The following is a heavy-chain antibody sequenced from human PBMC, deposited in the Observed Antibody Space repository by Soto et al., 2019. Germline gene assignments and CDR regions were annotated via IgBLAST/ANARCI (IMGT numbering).Heavy chain of an antibody. D-gene: IGHD2-2*01. J-gene: IGHJ6*02. V-gene: IGHV1-69*01. Sequence: QVQLVQSGAEVKKPGSSVKVSCKASGGTFSSYAISWVRQAPGQGLEWMGGIIPIFGTANYEQKFQGRVTITADESTSTAYMELSSLRSEDTAVYYCARLAGGGVVPAALYYYYGRDVWGQGTTVTVSS. CDR3: ARLAGGGVVPAALYYYYGRDV. CDR1: GGTFSSYA. CDR2: IIPIFGTA.